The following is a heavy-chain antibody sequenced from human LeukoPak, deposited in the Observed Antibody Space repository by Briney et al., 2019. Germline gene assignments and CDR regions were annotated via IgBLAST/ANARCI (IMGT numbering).Heavy chain of an antibody. CDR2: INQDGTEK. CDR1: GFSFSSHW. J-gene: IGHJ4*02. D-gene: IGHD4-17*01. Sequence: GGSLRLSCAASGFSFSSHWMSWVRQAPGKGLEWVANINQDGTEKYYVDPVKGRFTISRDNAKNSLFLQMNSLRAEDTAVYYCALLNDDYGLGGDFDYWGQGTLVTVSS. CDR3: ALLNDDYGLGGDFDY. V-gene: IGHV3-7*01.